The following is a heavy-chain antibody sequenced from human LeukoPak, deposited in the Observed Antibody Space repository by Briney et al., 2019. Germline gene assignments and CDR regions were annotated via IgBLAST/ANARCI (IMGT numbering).Heavy chain of an antibody. J-gene: IGHJ4*02. V-gene: IGHV3-30*03. CDR3: AQKGY. CDR1: GFTFSSYG. Sequence: PGRSLRLSCAASGFTFSSYGVHWVRQAPGKGLEWVAVISYDGSNKYYADSVKGRFTISRGNSKNTLYLQMNSLRAEDTAVYYCAQKGYWGQGTLVTVSS. CDR2: ISYDGSNK.